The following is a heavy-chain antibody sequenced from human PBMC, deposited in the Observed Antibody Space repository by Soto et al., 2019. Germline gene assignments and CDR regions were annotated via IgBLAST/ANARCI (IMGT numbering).Heavy chain of an antibody. J-gene: IGHJ4*02. CDR1: GLTFSAAG. CDR2: IANDGRSE. CDR3: AKDKGRTPIDY. V-gene: IGHV3-30*18. Sequence: QVQLVESGGGVVQPGRSLRLSCAASGLTFSAAGMHWVRQAPGKGLEWGAFIANDGRSESYADCVKGRFTISRDKSQNRLYLQMNGLRAEDTAVYYRAKDKGRTPIDYWGQGTLVSVSS.